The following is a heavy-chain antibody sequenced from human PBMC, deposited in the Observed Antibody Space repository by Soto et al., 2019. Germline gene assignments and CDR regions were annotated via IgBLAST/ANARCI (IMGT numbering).Heavy chain of an antibody. CDR1: GFTFSSYA. V-gene: IGHV3-30-3*01. Sequence: QVQLVESGGGVVQPGRSLRLSCAASGFTFSSYAMHWVRQAPGKGLEWVAVISYYGSNKYYADSVKGRFTISRDNSKNTLYLQKNSLRAEDTAVYYCARDYYRFNSGYGFSMDVWGQGTTVTVSS. J-gene: IGHJ6*02. D-gene: IGHD5-12*01. CDR2: ISYYGSNK. CDR3: ARDYYRFNSGYGFSMDV.